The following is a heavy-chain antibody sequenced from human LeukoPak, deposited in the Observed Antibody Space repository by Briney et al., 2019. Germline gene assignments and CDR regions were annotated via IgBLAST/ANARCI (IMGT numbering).Heavy chain of an antibody. CDR3: ARDGKRGTMVRGALYYFDY. V-gene: IGHV1-3*01. J-gene: IGHJ4*02. CDR1: GCTFTSYA. D-gene: IGHD3-10*01. Sequence: ASVKVSCKASGCTFTSYATHWVRQAPGQRLEWMGWINAGNGNTKYSQKFQGRVTITRDTSASTAYMELSSLRSEDTAVYYCARDGKRGTMVRGALYYFDYWGQGTLVTVSS. CDR2: INAGNGNT.